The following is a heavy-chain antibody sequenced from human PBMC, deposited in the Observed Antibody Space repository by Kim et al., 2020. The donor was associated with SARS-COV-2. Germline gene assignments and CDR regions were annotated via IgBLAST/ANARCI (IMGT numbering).Heavy chain of an antibody. V-gene: IGHV4-31*03. CDR3: AHTYYYGSGSYYYEIWFDP. J-gene: IGHJ5*02. Sequence: SETLSLTCTVSGGSISSGGYYWSWIRQHPGKGLEWIGYIYYSGSTYYNPSLKSRVTISVDTSKNQFSLKLGSVTAADTAVYYCAHTYYYGSGSYYYEIWFDPWGQGTLVTVSS. D-gene: IGHD3-10*01. CDR1: GGSISSGGYY. CDR2: IYYSGST.